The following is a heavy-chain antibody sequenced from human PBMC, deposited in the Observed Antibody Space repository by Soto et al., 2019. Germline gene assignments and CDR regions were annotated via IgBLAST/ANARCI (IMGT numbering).Heavy chain of an antibody. Sequence: PSETLSLTCTASGGSLSSSSYSWGWIRQPPGKGLGWIGSIYYSGSTYYNPYPRSRVTISVDTSKNQFSLKLSSVTAADTAVYYCVRTYYDYVWGRYRLYYFDYWGQGTLVTVSS. CDR1: GGSLSSSSYS. J-gene: IGHJ4*02. CDR3: VRTYYDYVWGRYRLYYFDY. V-gene: IGHV4-39*01. CDR2: IYYSGST. D-gene: IGHD3-16*02.